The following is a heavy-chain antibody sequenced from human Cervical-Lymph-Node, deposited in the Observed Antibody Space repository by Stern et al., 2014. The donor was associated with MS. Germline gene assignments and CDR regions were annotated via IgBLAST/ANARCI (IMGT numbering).Heavy chain of an antibody. J-gene: IGHJ4*02. CDR3: ARQRYFDY. CDR1: GYTFTSYW. CDR2: IFPGGFDI. V-gene: IGHV5-51*01. Sequence: EVQLVESGPEVKRPGESLKISCQASGYTFTSYWIGWVRQMPGKGLEWIAIIFPGGFDIRTTPSFQGQSPISADSPSSTAYLQWNNLKASDTAIYYCARQRYFDYWGQGTLVTVSS.